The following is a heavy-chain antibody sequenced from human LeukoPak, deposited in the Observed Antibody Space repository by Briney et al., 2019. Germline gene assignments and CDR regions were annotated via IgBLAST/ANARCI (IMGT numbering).Heavy chain of an antibody. J-gene: IGHJ4*02. CDR2: IYTSGST. V-gene: IGHV4-4*07. D-gene: IGHD2-2*01. Sequence: PSETLSLTCSVSGGSISSYYWSWIRQPAGKGLEWIGRIYTSGSTNYNPSLKSRVTMSVDTSKNQFSLKLSSVTAADTAVYYCARGWRHCSSTSCYVLDYWGQGTLVTVSS. CDR1: GGSISSYY. CDR3: ARGWRHCSSTSCYVLDY.